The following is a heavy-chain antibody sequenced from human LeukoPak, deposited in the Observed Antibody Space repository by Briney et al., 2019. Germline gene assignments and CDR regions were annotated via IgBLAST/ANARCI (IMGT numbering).Heavy chain of an antibody. D-gene: IGHD2-21*02. CDR3: AKSRIQLPRLLYSYYFDY. CDR1: GFTFSSYA. CDR2: ISGSGGST. V-gene: IGHV3-23*01. J-gene: IGHJ4*02. Sequence: GGSLRLSCAASGFTFSSYAMSWVRQAPGKGLEWVSAISGSGGSTYYADSVKGRFTISRDNSKNTLYLQMNSLRAEDTTVYYCAKSRIQLPRLLYSYYFDYWGQGTLVTVSS.